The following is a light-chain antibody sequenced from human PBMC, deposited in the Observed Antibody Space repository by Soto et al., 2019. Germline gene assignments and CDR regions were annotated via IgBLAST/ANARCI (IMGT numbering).Light chain of an antibody. V-gene: IGKV3-20*01. J-gene: IGKJ1*01. CDR3: QQYIGSPRT. CDR2: GVS. Sequence: EIILTQSPGTLALSPGDGATLSCRASQTVNRNYLAWYHQRPGQPPRLLIYGVSNRASGVPDRFSGDGSGTEFTLTIGRLDPDDFGVYYCQQYIGSPRTFGQGTRVEVK. CDR1: QTVNRNY.